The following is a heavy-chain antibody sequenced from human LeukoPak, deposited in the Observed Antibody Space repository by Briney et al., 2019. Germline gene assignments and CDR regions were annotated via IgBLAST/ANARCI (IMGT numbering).Heavy chain of an antibody. CDR3: ARYQNYYGSGSYFDYGMDV. D-gene: IGHD3-10*01. V-gene: IGHV1-2*06. CDR1: GYTFTGYY. Sequence: ASVKVSCKASGYTFTGYYMHWVRQAPGQGLEWMGRINPNSGGTNYAQKFQGRVTITRDTSASTAYMELSSLRSEDTAVYYCARYQNYYGSGSYFDYGMDVWGQGTTVTVSS. CDR2: INPNSGGT. J-gene: IGHJ6*02.